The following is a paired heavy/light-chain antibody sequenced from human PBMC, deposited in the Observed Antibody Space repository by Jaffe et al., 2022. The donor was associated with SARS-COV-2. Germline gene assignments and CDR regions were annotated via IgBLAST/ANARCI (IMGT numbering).Light chain of an antibody. Sequence: ETVLTQSPATLSLSPGERAVLSCRASQSVNTALAWYQQKPGQAPRLLIYDASNRATDTPARFSGSGSGTDFTLTISSLEPEDFAVYYCQQRSNWPPLTFGGGTKVEIK. J-gene: IGKJ4*01. CDR2: DAS. CDR1: QSVNTA. CDR3: QQRSNWPPLT. V-gene: IGKV3-11*01.
Heavy chain of an antibody. D-gene: IGHD5-18*01. CDR1: GFTFSTHA. Sequence: DVQLVESGGGLAKPGGSLRLSCAASGFTFSTHAMSWVRQAPGKGLEWVSAISGRAGTTYYADSVKGRFTISRDNSRNTLYLQMDSLRADDTAVYYCAKDRIRIGYSYGYSFDYWGQGTLVTVSS. CDR3: AKDRIRIGYSYGYSFDY. J-gene: IGHJ4*02. CDR2: ISGRAGTT. V-gene: IGHV3-23*04.